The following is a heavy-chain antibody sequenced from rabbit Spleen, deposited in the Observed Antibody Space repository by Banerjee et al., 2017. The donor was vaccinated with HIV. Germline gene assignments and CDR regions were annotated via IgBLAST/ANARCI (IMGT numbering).Heavy chain of an antibody. CDR3: ARDLLGVIGWNFNL. J-gene: IGHJ4*01. CDR2: INAATAKP. Sequence: QEQLEESGGGLVKPEGSLTLTCKASGFSFGDRDVMCWDRQAPGKGLQWIACINAATAKPVYATWAKGRFTISRTSSTTVTLRMTSLTAADRATYFCARDLLGVIGWNFNLWGPGTLVTVS. CDR1: GFSFGDRDV. V-gene: IGHV1S45*01. D-gene: IGHD1-1*01.